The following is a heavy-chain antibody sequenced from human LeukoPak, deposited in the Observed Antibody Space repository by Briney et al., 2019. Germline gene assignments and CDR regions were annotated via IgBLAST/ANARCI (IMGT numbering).Heavy chain of an antibody. CDR2: IIPIFGTA. Sequence: SVKVSCKASGGTFSSYAISWVRQAPGQGLEWMGRIIPIFGTANYAQKFQGRVTITTDESTSTAYMELSSLRSEDTAVFYCAREEGGSSSSDFWGQGTLVTVSS. J-gene: IGHJ4*02. CDR1: GGTFSSYA. CDR3: AREEGGSSSSDF. V-gene: IGHV1-69*05. D-gene: IGHD6-6*01.